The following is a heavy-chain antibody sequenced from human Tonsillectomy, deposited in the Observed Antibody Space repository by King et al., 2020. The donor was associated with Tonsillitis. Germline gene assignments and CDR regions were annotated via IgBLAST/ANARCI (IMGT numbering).Heavy chain of an antibody. CDR1: GYNFSTYW. Sequence: VQLVESGAEVKKPGESLKISCTGSGYNFSTYWIAWVRQKPGKGLEWMGIIYPDDSDTRYSPSFQGQVTISADKSISTAYLQWSSLKASDTAMYYCARLRLVPYYFDYWGQGTLVTVSS. V-gene: IGHV5-51*03. D-gene: IGHD6-13*01. CDR3: ARLRLVPYYFDY. J-gene: IGHJ4*02. CDR2: IYPDDSDT.